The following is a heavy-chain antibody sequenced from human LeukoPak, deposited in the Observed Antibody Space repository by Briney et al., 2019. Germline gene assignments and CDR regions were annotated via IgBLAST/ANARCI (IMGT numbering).Heavy chain of an antibody. CDR1: GFSLSTSGVG. CDR3: AHRRLYCTGGSCYSSGTFDI. V-gene: IGHV2-5*02. J-gene: IGHJ3*02. Sequence: SGPTLVNPTQTFTLTFTFSGFSLSTSGVGVGWIRQPPGKALEWLALIYWDDDKRYIPSLKSRLAITKDTSKNQVVLTMTNMDPVDTATYYCAHRRLYCTGGSCYSSGTFDIWGQGTMVTVSS. D-gene: IGHD2-15*01. CDR2: IYWDDDK.